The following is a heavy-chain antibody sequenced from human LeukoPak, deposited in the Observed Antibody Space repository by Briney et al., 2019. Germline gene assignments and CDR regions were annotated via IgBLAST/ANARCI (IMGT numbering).Heavy chain of an antibody. J-gene: IGHJ4*02. D-gene: IGHD2-21*02. V-gene: IGHV4-59*01. Sequence: SETLSLTCTVSGGSISSYYWSWIRQPPGKGLEWIGYIYSSGSANYNPSLKSRITISVDTSKNQFSLKLSSVTAADTAVYYCARFAYCGGHCWYYFDYWGQGSLVTVSS. CDR2: IYSSGSA. CDR3: ARFAYCGGHCWYYFDY. CDR1: GGSISSYY.